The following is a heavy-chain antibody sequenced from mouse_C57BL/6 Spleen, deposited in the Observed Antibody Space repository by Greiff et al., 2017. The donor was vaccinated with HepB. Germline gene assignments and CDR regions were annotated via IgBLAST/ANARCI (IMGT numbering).Heavy chain of an antibody. Sequence: VQLQQPGAELVRPGTSVKLSCKASGYTFTSYWMHWVKQRPGQGLEWIGVIDPSDSYTNYNQKFKGKATLTVDTSSSTAYMQLSSLTSDDSAVYYCARRSMVTTRVDYWGQGTTLTVSS. D-gene: IGHD2-2*01. V-gene: IGHV1-59*01. CDR2: IDPSDSYT. CDR3: ARRSMVTTRVDY. J-gene: IGHJ2*01. CDR1: GYTFTSYW.